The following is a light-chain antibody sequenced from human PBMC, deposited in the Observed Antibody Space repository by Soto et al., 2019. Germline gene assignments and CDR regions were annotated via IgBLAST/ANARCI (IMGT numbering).Light chain of an antibody. CDR1: SSNIGSNY. CDR3: AAWDDSLSGSYV. Sequence: QSVLTQPPSASGSPGQSVTISCSGISSNIGSNYVYWYQQLPGTAPKLLIYSNNQRPSGVPDRFSGSKSGTSASLAISGLRSEDEADYYCAAWDDSLSGSYVFGTGTKVTVL. CDR2: SNN. J-gene: IGLJ1*01. V-gene: IGLV1-47*02.